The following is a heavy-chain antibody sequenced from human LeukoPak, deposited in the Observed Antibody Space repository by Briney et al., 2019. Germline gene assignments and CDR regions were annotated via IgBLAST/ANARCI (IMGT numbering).Heavy chain of an antibody. CDR1: GFIFSSYS. Sequence: GGSLRLSCAASGFIFSSYSMNWVRQAPGRGLEWVSSFSSSSTYIYFADSVKGRFTISRDNAKNSLYLQMNSLRAEDTAVYYCARGALGMSGRIVDAFDIWGQGTRVTVSS. CDR2: FSSSSTYI. J-gene: IGHJ3*02. D-gene: IGHD1-14*01. V-gene: IGHV3-21*01. CDR3: ARGALGMSGRIVDAFDI.